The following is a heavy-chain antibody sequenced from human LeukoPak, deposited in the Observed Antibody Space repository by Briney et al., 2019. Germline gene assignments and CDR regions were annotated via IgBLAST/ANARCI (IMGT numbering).Heavy chain of an antibody. CDR2: INHSGST. CDR1: GGSFSGYY. CDR3: ARAGYYDSSGRYFDL. V-gene: IGHV4-34*01. Sequence: PSETLSLTCAVYGGSFSGYYWSWIRQPPGNGLEWIGEINHSGSTNYNPSLKSRVTISVDTSKNQFSLKLSSVTAADTAVYYCARAGYYDSSGRYFDLWGRGTLVTVSS. D-gene: IGHD3-22*01. J-gene: IGHJ2*01.